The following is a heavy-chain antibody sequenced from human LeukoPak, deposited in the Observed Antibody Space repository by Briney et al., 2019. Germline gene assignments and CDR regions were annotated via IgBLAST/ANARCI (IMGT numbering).Heavy chain of an antibody. CDR3: ARGGYGSGTYYNY. V-gene: IGHV4-34*01. J-gene: IGHJ4*02. D-gene: IGHD3-10*01. CDR2: INHSGST. Sequence: KPSETLSLTCAVYGGSFSGDYWSWIRQPPGKGLEWIGEINHSGSTNYNPSLKSRVTISVDTSKNQFSLKLSSVTAADTAVYYCARGGYGSGTYYNYWGQGTLVTVSS. CDR1: GGSFSGDY.